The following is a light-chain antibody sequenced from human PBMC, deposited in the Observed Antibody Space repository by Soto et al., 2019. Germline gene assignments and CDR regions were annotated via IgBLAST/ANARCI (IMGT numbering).Light chain of an antibody. Sequence: QSVLTQPPSVSGAPGQRVTISCTGSSSNIGAGYDVHWYQQLPGTAPKLLIYGNSNRPSGVPDRFSGSKSGTSASLAITGLQAEDGADYYCQSYDSSLSGVVFGTGTKVTVL. J-gene: IGLJ1*01. CDR3: QSYDSSLSGVV. V-gene: IGLV1-40*01. CDR1: SSNIGAGYD. CDR2: GNS.